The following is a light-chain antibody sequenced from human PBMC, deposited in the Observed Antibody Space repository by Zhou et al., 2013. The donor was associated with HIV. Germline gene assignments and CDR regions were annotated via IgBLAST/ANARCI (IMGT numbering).Light chain of an antibody. V-gene: IGKV2-30*02. Sequence: DVVMTQSPLSLPVTLGQPASISCRSSQSLVHSDGATYLDWFQQRPGQSPRRLLYKVSNRDSGVPDRFSGSGSGTDFTLKISRVEAEDVGVYYCMQGTHWPPAFGQGTKVEIK. J-gene: IGKJ1*01. CDR2: KVS. CDR1: QSLVHSDGATY. CDR3: MQGTHWPPA.